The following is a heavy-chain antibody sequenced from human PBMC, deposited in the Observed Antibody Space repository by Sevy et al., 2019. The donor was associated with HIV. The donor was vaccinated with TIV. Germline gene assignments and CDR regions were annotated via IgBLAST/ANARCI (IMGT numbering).Heavy chain of an antibody. CDR1: GFTFGDYA. J-gene: IGHJ4*02. Sequence: GGSLRLSCTASGFTFGDYAMSWFRQAPGKGLEWVGFIRSKAYGGTTEYAASVKGRFTISRDDSKSIAYLQMNSLKTEDTAVYYCTRDSSGGVIVWPLPYFDYWGQGTLVTVSS. D-gene: IGHD3-16*02. V-gene: IGHV3-49*03. CDR2: IRSKAYGGTT. CDR3: TRDSSGGVIVWPLPYFDY.